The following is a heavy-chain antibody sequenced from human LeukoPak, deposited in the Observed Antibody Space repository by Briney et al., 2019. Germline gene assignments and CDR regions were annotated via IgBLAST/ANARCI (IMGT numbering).Heavy chain of an antibody. V-gene: IGHV3-21*01. D-gene: IGHD2-2*01. CDR1: GFTFSSYS. Sequence: PGGSLRLSCAASGFTFSSYSMNWVRQAPGKGLEWVSSISSSSSYIYYADSVKGRFTISRDNAKNSLCLQMNSLRAEDTAVYYCARDCRIRSTSCYAGYWGQGTLVTVSS. J-gene: IGHJ4*02. CDR2: ISSSSSYI. CDR3: ARDCRIRSTSCYAGY.